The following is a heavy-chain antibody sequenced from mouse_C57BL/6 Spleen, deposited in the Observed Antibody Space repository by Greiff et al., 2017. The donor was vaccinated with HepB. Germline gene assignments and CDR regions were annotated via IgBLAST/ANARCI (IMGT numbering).Heavy chain of an antibody. D-gene: IGHD4-1*01. CDR1: GYTFTSYW. CDR3: ARRRETGAFDY. V-gene: IGHV1-50*01. Sequence: VQLQQPGAELVKPGASVKLSCKASGYTFTSYWMQWVKQRPGQGLEWIGEIDPSDSYTNYNQKFKGKATLTVDTSSSTAYMQLSSLTSEDSAVYYCARRRETGAFDYWGQGTTLTVSS. CDR2: IDPSDSYT. J-gene: IGHJ2*01.